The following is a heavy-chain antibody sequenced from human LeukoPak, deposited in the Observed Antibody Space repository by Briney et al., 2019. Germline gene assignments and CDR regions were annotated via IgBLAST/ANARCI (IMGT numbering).Heavy chain of an antibody. CDR3: AKGWDYGGNGPANYFDY. CDR2: VNSDGSTT. Sequence: GGSLRLSCAASGFTFSSYWMHWVRQIPGKGLVWVSRVNSDGSTTGYAESVKGRFTISRDNAKNTLYLQMNSLRAEDTAVYYCAKGWDYGGNGPANYFDYWGQGTLVTVSS. J-gene: IGHJ4*02. D-gene: IGHD4-23*01. V-gene: IGHV3-74*01. CDR1: GFTFSSYW.